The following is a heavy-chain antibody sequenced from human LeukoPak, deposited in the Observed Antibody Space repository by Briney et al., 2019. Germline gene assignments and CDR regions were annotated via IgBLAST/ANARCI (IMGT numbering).Heavy chain of an antibody. D-gene: IGHD5-12*01. V-gene: IGHV4-39*07. CDR2: IYYSGST. CDR1: GGSISSSSYY. Sequence: PSETLSLTCTVSGGSISSSSYYWGWIRQPPGKGLEWIGSIYYSGSTYYNPSLKSRVTISVGTSKNQFSLKLSSVTAADTAVYYCARDRRDSGYDSGFDYWGQGTLVTVSS. CDR3: ARDRRDSGYDSGFDY. J-gene: IGHJ4*02.